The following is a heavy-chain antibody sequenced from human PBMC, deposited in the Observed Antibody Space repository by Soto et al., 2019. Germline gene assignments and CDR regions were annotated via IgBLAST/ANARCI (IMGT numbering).Heavy chain of an antibody. CDR3: ARDVHSSSTWRDYYYYYGMDV. V-gene: IGHV4-38-2*02. Sequence: NPSETLSLTCAVSGYSISSGYYWGWIRQPPGKGLEWIGSIYHSGSTYYNPSLKSRVTISVDTSKNQFSLKLSSVTAADTAVYYCARDVHSSSTWRDYYYYYGMDVWGQGTTVTVSS. CDR1: GYSISSGYY. CDR2: IYHSGST. J-gene: IGHJ6*02. D-gene: IGHD6-6*01.